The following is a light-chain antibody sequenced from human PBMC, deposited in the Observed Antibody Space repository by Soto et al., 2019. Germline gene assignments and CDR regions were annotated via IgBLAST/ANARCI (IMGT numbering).Light chain of an antibody. J-gene: IGKJ2*01. CDR2: GAS. Sequence: EIVMTQSPATLSVSPGDRATLSCRASQSVSSNLAWYQQKPGQAPRLLIYGASSRATGIPARFSGSGSGTEFTLTISSLQSEDFAGYYCQQYNQWPPYTFGQGTKLEIK. V-gene: IGKV3-15*01. CDR3: QQYNQWPPYT. CDR1: QSVSSN.